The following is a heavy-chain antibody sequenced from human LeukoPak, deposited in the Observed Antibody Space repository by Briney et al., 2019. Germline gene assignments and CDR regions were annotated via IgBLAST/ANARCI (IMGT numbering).Heavy chain of an antibody. CDR2: IGPTGSDR. D-gene: IGHD1-14*01. CDR1: GLTFSTSG. Sequence: GGSLRLSCTASGLTFSTSGFNWVRQARGKGLEWVASIGPTGSDRYHADSIKGRFTISRDNANNFLYLQMNSLRAEDTAVYYCATETNGRHYDYWGQGTLLTVSS. J-gene: IGHJ4*02. CDR3: ATETNGRHYDY. V-gene: IGHV3-21*06.